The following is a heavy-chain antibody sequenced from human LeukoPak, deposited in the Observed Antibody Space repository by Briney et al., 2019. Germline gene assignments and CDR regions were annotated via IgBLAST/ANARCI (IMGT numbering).Heavy chain of an antibody. D-gene: IGHD5-18*01. CDR1: GYSFTSYW. J-gene: IGHJ6*02. V-gene: IGHV5-51*01. CDR2: IYPGDSDT. CDR3: ARSLYTAMDYYYYYGMDV. Sequence: GESLKISCKGSGYSFTSYWIGWVRHMPGKGLEWMGIIYPGDSDTRYSPSFQGQVTISADKSISTAYLQCSSLKASDTAMYYCARSLYTAMDYYYYYGMDVWGQGTTVIVSS.